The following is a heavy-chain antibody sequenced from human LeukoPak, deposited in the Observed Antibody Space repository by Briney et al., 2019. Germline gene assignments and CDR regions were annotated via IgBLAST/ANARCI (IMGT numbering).Heavy chain of an antibody. CDR2: IYYSGST. D-gene: IGHD3-10*01. CDR3: ARHPVKEGSVWFGELLGYFNY. V-gene: IGHV4-59*08. J-gene: IGHJ4*02. CDR1: GGSISGYY. Sequence: SETLSLTCTVSGGSISGYYWSWIRQPPGKGLEWIGYIYYSGSTKYNPSPKSRVTISIDTSKNQFSLKLSSVTAADTAVYYCARHPVKEGSVWFGELLGYFNYWGQGTLVTVSS.